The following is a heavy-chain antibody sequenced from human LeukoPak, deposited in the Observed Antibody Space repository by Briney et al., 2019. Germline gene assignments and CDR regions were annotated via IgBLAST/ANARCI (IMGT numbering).Heavy chain of an antibody. Sequence: SETLSLTCTVSGGSISSYYWSWIRQPPGKGLEWIGYIYYSGSTNYNPSLKSRGTISVDTSKNQFSLKLSSVTAADTAVYYCAREGADAFDIWGQGTMVTVSS. CDR2: IYYSGST. CDR1: GGSISSYY. D-gene: IGHD1-26*01. J-gene: IGHJ3*02. V-gene: IGHV4-59*01. CDR3: AREGADAFDI.